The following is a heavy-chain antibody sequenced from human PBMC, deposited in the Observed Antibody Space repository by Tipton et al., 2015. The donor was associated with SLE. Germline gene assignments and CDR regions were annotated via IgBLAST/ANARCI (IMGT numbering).Heavy chain of an antibody. CDR1: GGSFSGYY. D-gene: IGHD6-13*01. J-gene: IGHJ4*02. CDR3: ARHARSGIAAAGTHFDY. V-gene: IGHV4-34*01. Sequence: TLSLTCAVYGGSFSGYYWSWIRQPPGKGLEWIGSIYYSGSTYYNPSLKSRVTISVDTSKNQFSLKLSSVTAADTAVYYCARHARSGIAAAGTHFDYWGQGTLVTVSS. CDR2: IYYSGST.